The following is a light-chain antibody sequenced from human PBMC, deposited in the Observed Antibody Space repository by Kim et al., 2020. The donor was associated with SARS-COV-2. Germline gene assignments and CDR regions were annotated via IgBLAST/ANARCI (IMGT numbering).Light chain of an antibody. J-gene: IGLJ2*01. V-gene: IGLV3-19*01. CDR3: NSRDSNDNVV. CDR2: GKN. Sequence: VALGQTVRITYQGDSLRSYYATWYQQKPGQAPILVIYGKNNRPSGIPDRFSGSSSGNTASLTITGTQAGDEADYYCNSRDSNDNVVIGGGTKLTVL. CDR1: SLRSYY.